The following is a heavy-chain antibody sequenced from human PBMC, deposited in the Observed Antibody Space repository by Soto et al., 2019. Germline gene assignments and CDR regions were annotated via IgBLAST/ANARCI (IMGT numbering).Heavy chain of an antibody. CDR3: ARVVRSWRGTTRRVVWFDH. Sequence: QVQLQQWGAGLLEPSETLALTCAVYGGSFSGYYWRWIRQPPGEGLEWLGEINHSGRTNYKPSLKCGVTLSVDTSKNQFSLTLSPVTAADAAVYYWARVVRSWRGTTRRVVWFDHWGQGTLVTVSS. D-gene: IGHD1-1*01. J-gene: IGHJ5*02. V-gene: IGHV4-34*01. CDR2: INHSGRT. CDR1: GGSFSGYY.